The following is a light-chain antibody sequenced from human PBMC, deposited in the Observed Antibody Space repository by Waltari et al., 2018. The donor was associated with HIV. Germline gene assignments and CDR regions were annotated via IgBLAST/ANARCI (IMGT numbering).Light chain of an antibody. CDR3: SSYGGGNTVL. V-gene: IGLV2-8*01. CDR2: DVT. Sequence: QSALTQPPSASGSPGQSLTISYPRTISDVGSFKHVSWYQQHPGKAPNLMIYDVTKWPSGVPDRFSGSKSGNTASLTVSGLQAEDEADYYCSSYGGGNTVLFGGGTRLTVL. CDR1: ISDVGSFKH. J-gene: IGLJ3*02.